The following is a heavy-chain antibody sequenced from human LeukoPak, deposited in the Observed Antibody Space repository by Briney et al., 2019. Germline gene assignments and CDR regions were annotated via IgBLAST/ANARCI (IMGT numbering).Heavy chain of an antibody. CDR1: GGSISPYY. V-gene: IGHV4-59*08. CDR3: ARHLPPYVPIDI. J-gene: IGHJ3*02. Sequence: SETLSLTCNVYGGSISPYYWSWIRQPPGKGLEWIAYITYSGSINYNPSLKSRVTISVNMSKNQFSLKLDSVTAADTAVYYCARHLPPYVPIDIWGQGTEVTVSS. D-gene: IGHD3-16*01. CDR2: ITYSGSI.